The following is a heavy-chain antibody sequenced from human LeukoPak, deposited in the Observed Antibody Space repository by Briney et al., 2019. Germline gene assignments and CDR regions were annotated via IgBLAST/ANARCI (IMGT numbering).Heavy chain of an antibody. CDR3: ARGTVLMHYATFDS. Sequence: SETLSLTCTVSGGSISSYYWSWIRQPPGKGLEWIGYIYYSGSTNYNPSLKSRVTISVDTSKNQFSLKLSSVTAADTAVYYCARGTVLMHYATFDSWGQGTLVTVSS. D-gene: IGHD2-8*01. V-gene: IGHV4-59*01. CDR2: IYYSGST. J-gene: IGHJ4*02. CDR1: GGSISSYY.